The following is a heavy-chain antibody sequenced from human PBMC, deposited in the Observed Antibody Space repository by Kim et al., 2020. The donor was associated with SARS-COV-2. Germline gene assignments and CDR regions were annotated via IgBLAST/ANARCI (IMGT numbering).Heavy chain of an antibody. V-gene: IGHV1-2*04. Sequence: ASVKVSCKASGYTFTGYYMHWVRQAPGQGLEWMGWINPNSGGTNYAQKFQGWVTMTRDTSISTAYMELSRLRSDDTAVYYCARGGYYDILTLGAFDIWGQGTMVTVSS. D-gene: IGHD3-9*01. CDR2: INPNSGGT. CDR3: ARGGYYDILTLGAFDI. J-gene: IGHJ3*02. CDR1: GYTFTGYY.